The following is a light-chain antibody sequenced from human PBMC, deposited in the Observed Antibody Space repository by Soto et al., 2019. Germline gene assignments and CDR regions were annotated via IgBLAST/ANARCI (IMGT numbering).Light chain of an antibody. Sequence: ETQMNQYPSSLSASVGDRVTITCRASQGIRIDLGWFQQRPGKAPKRLIYCASSLQSGVPSRFSGSGSGTEFTLTISNLQPEDFATYYCRQHNSFPPTFGQGTKVDSK. CDR1: QGIRID. V-gene: IGKV1-17*02. CDR3: RQHNSFPPT. CDR2: CAS. J-gene: IGKJ1*01.